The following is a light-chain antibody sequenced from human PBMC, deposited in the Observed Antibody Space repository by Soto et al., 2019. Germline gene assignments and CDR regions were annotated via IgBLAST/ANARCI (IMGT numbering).Light chain of an antibody. CDR1: QSVSSSY. Sequence: EIVLTQSPGTLSLSPGERATLSCRAIQSVSSSYLAWYQQKPGQAPRLLIYGASTRATGIPARFSGSGSGTDFTLAISSLQSEDFAVYYCQEYKNWPSITFGQGTRLEI. CDR2: GAS. V-gene: IGKV3-15*01. J-gene: IGKJ5*01. CDR3: QEYKNWPSIT.